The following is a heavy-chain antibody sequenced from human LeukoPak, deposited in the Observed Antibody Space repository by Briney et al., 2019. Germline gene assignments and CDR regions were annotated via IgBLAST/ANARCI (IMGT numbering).Heavy chain of an antibody. V-gene: IGHV3-48*01. J-gene: IGHJ3*02. CDR2: ISSSSSTI. CDR1: GFTFSSYS. D-gene: IGHD6-19*01. CDR3: ARDSVAGPKKAFDI. Sequence: EGSLRLSCAASGFTFSSYSMNWVRQAPGKGLEWVSYISSSSSTIYYADSVKGRFTIPRDNAKNSLYLQMNSLRAEDTAVYYCARDSVAGPKKAFDIWGQGTMVTVSS.